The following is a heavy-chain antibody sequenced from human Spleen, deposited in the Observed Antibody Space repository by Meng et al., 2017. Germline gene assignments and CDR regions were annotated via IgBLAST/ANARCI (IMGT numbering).Heavy chain of an antibody. D-gene: IGHD2-15*01. CDR1: GYSISSGYY. V-gene: IGHV4-38-2*01. CDR2: IYHSGRT. J-gene: IGHJ4*02. Sequence: SETLSLTCAVSGYSISSGYYWGWIRQPPGKGLEWIGSIYHSGRTYYNPSLKSRVTISVDTSKNQFSLKLSSVTAADTAVYYCARGRVVVVAAIRPNFDYWGQGTLVTVSS. CDR3: ARGRVVVVAAIRPNFDY.